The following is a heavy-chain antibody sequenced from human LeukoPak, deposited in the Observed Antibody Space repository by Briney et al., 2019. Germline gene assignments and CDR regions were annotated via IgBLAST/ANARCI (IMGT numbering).Heavy chain of an antibody. CDR1: GYTFTGYY. D-gene: IGHD3-16*02. CDR3: ASSPLRLGELSLFDY. Sequence: ASVKVSCKASGYTFTGYYMHWVRQAPGQGLEWMGWINPNSGGTNCAQKFQGRVTMTRDTSISTAYMELSRLRSDDTAVYYCASSPLRLGELSLFDYWGQGTLVTVSS. V-gene: IGHV1-2*02. J-gene: IGHJ4*02. CDR2: INPNSGGT.